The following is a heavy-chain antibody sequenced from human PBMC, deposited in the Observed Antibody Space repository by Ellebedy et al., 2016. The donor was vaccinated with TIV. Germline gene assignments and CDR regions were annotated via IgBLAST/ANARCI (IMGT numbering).Heavy chain of an antibody. CDR1: GYTFTSYY. CDR2: INPSGGST. D-gene: IGHD6-19*01. J-gene: IGHJ3*02. CDR3: ASGRVDSSGLPGADAFDI. V-gene: IGHV1-46*01. Sequence: ASVKVSXXASGYTFTSYYMHWVRQAPGQGLEWMGIINPSGGSTSYAQKFQGRVTMTRDTSTSTVYMELSSLRSEDTAVYYCASGRVDSSGLPGADAFDIWGQGTMVTVSS.